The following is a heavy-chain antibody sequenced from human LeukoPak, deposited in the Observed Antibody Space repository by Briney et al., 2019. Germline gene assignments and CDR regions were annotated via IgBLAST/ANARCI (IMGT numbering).Heavy chain of an antibody. CDR1: GFTFSSYA. D-gene: IGHD3-10*01. Sequence: QPGGSLRLSCAASGFTFSSYAMSWVRQAPGKGLEWVANIKQDGSEKYYVDSVKGRFTISRDNAKNSLYLQMNSLRAEDTAVYYCAKETPPDYYGSGSYYNGFDYWGQGTLVTVSS. CDR3: AKETPPDYYGSGSYYNGFDY. CDR2: IKQDGSEK. V-gene: IGHV3-7*01. J-gene: IGHJ4*02.